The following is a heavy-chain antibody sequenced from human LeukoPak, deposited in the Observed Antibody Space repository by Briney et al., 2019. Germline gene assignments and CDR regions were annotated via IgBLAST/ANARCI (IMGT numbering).Heavy chain of an antibody. CDR2: IIPIFGTA. Sequence: SVKVSCKASGGTFSSYAISWVRQAPGQGLEWMGGIIPIFGTANYAQKFQGRVTITADESTSTAYMELSSLRSEDTAVYYCAREGRDGPRTPYYFDYWGQGTLVTVSS. D-gene: IGHD5-24*01. CDR1: GGTFSSYA. V-gene: IGHV1-69*13. J-gene: IGHJ4*02. CDR3: AREGRDGPRTPYYFDY.